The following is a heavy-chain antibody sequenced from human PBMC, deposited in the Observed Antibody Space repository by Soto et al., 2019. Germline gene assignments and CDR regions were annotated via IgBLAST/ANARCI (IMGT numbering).Heavy chain of an antibody. J-gene: IGHJ4*02. Sequence: ASVKVSCKTSGYTFTVYYIHWLRQAPVQGLEWMGWINPNSGGTDYSQEFQGRVTMTSDTSSTTAYVELTRLRSDDTAVYYCARREQWLENFDYWGQGTLVTVSS. CDR2: INPNSGGT. V-gene: IGHV1-2*02. D-gene: IGHD6-19*01. CDR3: ARREQWLENFDY. CDR1: GYTFTVYY.